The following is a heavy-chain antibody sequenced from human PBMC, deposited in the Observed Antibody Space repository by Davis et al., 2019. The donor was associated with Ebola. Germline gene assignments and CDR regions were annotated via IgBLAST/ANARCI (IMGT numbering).Heavy chain of an antibody. CDR3: ALRITMIVGSAEYFQH. V-gene: IGHV5-51*01. Sequence: PGGSLRLSCKGSGYSFTSYWIGWVRQMPGKGLEWMGIIYPGDSDTRYSPSFQGQVTISADKSISTAYLQWSSLKASDTAMYYCALRITMIVGSAEYFQHWGQGTLVTVSS. CDR1: GYSFTSYW. J-gene: IGHJ1*01. CDR2: IYPGDSDT. D-gene: IGHD3-22*01.